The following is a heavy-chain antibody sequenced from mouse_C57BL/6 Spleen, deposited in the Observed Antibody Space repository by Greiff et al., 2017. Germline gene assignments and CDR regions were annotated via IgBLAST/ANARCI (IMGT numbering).Heavy chain of an antibody. J-gene: IGHJ2*01. V-gene: IGHV2-9-1*01. CDR2: IWTGGGS. CDR3: GRNLDCDY. Sequence: VKLQESGPGLVAPSQSLSISCTASGFSLTSYAISWVRQPPGKGLEWLGVIWTGGGSNYYSALKSRLSIRKNKSKSQVFLKMNRLQTDDRARYYFGRNLDCDYWGQGTTVTVSA. CDR1: GFSLTSYA.